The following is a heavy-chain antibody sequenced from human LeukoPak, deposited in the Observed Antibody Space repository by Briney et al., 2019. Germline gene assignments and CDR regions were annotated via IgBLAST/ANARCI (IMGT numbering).Heavy chain of an antibody. CDR1: GYTFTSYD. V-gene: IGHV1-8*01. J-gene: IGHJ6*02. CDR2: MNPNSGNT. D-gene: IGHD3-22*01. CDR3: ARVGRPYYYDSSGYYVGYYYGMDV. Sequence: PEGSVKVSCKASGYTFTSYDINWVRQATGQGLEWMGWMNPNSGNTGYAQKFQGRVTMTRNTSISTAYMELSSLRSEDTAVYYCARVGRPYYYDSSGYYVGYYYGMDVWGQGTTVTVSS.